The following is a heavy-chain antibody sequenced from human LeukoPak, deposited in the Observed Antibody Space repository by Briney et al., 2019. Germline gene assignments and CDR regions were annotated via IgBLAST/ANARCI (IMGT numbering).Heavy chain of an antibody. Sequence: PGGSLRLSCAASGFTFSSYWMHWVRQAPGKGLAWVSRINSDGSITSYADSVKGRFTISRDNAKNTLYLRMNSLRADDTAVYYCARELMSGYWGQGTLVTVSS. J-gene: IGHJ4*02. CDR1: GFTFSSYW. D-gene: IGHD6-25*01. CDR3: ARELMSGY. CDR2: INSDGSIT. V-gene: IGHV3-74*01.